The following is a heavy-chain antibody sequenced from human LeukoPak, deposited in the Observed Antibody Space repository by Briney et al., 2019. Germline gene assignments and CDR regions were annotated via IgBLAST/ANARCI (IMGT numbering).Heavy chain of an antibody. V-gene: IGHV4-38-2*02. Sequence: SETLSLTCTVSGGSISSYYWGWIRQPPGKGLEWIGSIYHSGSTYYNPSLKSRVTISVDTSKNQFSLKLSSVTAADTAVYYCARHPQYCTNGVCYKKFDYWGQGTLVTVSS. CDR2: IYHSGST. CDR1: GGSISSYY. J-gene: IGHJ4*02. D-gene: IGHD2-8*01. CDR3: ARHPQYCTNGVCYKKFDY.